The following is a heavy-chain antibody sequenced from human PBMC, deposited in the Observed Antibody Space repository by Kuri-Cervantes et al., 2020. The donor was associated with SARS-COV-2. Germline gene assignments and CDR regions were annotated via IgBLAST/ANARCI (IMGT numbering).Heavy chain of an antibody. CDR2: IKQDGSEK. J-gene: IGHJ4*02. CDR3: AGDCSGGSCHFGY. Sequence: GESLKISCAASGFTFSSYWMSWVRQAPGKGLEWVANIKQDGSEKYYVDSVKGRFTISRDNAKNSLYLQMDSLRAEDTAVYYCAGDCSGGSCHFGYWGQGTLVTVSS. V-gene: IGHV3-7*01. D-gene: IGHD2-15*01. CDR1: GFTFSSYW.